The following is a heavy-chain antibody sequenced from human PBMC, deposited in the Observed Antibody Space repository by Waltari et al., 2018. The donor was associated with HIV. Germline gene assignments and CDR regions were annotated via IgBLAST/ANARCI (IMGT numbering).Heavy chain of an antibody. Sequence: RLEETGPGLVRPSKTRSLTCTLPGRFLNARNFWGSWLRQPAGKAPSWMGRTYVSWATDYNPPLWCRVAIPRDTAGKQISRRLTSFTAADAAVYYCASETFFMVRGVSPYYGFNGVDVWGRGTTVSVSS. CDR1: GRFLNARNFW. V-gene: IGHV4-61*02. D-gene: IGHD3-10*01. CDR3: ASETFFMVRGVSPYYGFNGVDV. J-gene: IGHJ6*02. CDR2: TYVSWAT.